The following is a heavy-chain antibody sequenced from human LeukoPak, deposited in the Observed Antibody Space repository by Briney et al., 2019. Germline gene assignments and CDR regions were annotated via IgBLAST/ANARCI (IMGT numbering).Heavy chain of an antibody. CDR1: GYTFTSYG. CDR3: TRDPDGDDAFDI. J-gene: IGHJ3*02. CDR2: ISAYNGDT. V-gene: IGHV1-18*01. D-gene: IGHD3-10*01. Sequence: ASVKVSCKASGYTFTSYGISWVRQAPGQGLEWMGWISAYNGDTRYTQKLQSRVTMTTENSTSTAYMELRSLRSDDTAVYYCTRDPDGDDAFDIWGQGTMVSVSS.